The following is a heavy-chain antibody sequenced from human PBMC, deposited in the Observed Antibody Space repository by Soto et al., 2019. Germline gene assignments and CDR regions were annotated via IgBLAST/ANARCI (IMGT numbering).Heavy chain of an antibody. CDR3: ARGYGWFDP. V-gene: IGHV3-33*01. CDR1: GFTFSSYG. J-gene: IGHJ5*02. CDR2: LWYDGSNK. D-gene: IGHD6-13*01. Sequence: QVQLVESGGGVVQPGRSLRLSCAASGFTFSSYGMHWVRQAPGKGLEWVAVLWYDGSNKYYADSVKGRFTISRDNSKSTLYLQMNSLGAEDTAVYYCARGYGWFDPWGQGTLVTVSS.